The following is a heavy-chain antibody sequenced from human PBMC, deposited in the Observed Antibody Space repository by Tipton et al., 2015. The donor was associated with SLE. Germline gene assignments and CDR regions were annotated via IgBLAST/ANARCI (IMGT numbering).Heavy chain of an antibody. D-gene: IGHD1-1*01. J-gene: IGHJ6*03. V-gene: IGHV4-34*01. CDR1: GGSFSGYY. CDR2: INHSGST. Sequence: TLSLTCAVYGGSFSGYYWSWIRQPPGKGLEWIGEINHSGSTNYNPSLKGRVTISVDTSKNQFSLRLSSVTAADTAVYYCARAPGLERSYYYYYYMDVWGKGTTVTVSS. CDR3: ARAPGLERSYYYYYYMDV.